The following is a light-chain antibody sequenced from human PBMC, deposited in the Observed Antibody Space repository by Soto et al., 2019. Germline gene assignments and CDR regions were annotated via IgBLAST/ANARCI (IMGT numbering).Light chain of an antibody. CDR3: QQYGSSRWT. CDR2: GAS. CDR1: QSVSSSY. J-gene: IGKJ1*01. Sequence: EIVLTQSPGTLCLSPGERATLSCRASQSVSSSYLAWYQQKPGQAPRLLIYGASSRATGIPDRFSGSGSGTDFTLTISRLEPEDGAVYYCQQYGSSRWTFGQGTKVEIK. V-gene: IGKV3-20*01.